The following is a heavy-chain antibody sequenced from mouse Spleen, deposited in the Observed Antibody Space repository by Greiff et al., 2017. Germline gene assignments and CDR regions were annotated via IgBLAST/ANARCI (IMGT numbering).Heavy chain of an antibody. V-gene: IGHV14-3*01. J-gene: IGHJ3*01. Sequence: VQLQQSVAELVRPGASVKLSCTASGFTIKNNYMHWVKQRPEQGLEWIGRIDPADGNTNYAPKFQGKATITADTSSNTAYLQLSSLTSEDTAIYYCARDYGRSWFAYWGQGTLVTVSS. CDR3: ARDYGRSWFAY. CDR2: IDPADGNT. D-gene: IGHD1-1*01. CDR1: GFTIKNNY.